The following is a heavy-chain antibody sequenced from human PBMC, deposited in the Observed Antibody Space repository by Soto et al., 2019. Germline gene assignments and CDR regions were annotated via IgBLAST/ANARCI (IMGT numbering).Heavy chain of an antibody. CDR3: AKDRPIVVVPAAMKGTNWFDP. CDR1: GFTFSSYA. J-gene: IGHJ5*02. Sequence: GGSLRLSCAASGFTFSSYAMSWVRQAPGKGLEWVSAISGSGGSTYYADSVKGRFTISRDNSKNTLYLQMNSLRAEDTAVYYCAKDRPIVVVPAAMKGTNWFDPWGQGTLVTVSS. D-gene: IGHD2-2*01. V-gene: IGHV3-23*01. CDR2: ISGSGGST.